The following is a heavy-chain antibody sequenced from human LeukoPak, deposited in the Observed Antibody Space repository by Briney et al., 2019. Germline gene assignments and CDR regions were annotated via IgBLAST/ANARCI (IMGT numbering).Heavy chain of an antibody. Sequence: ASVKVSCKASGYTFSTYYMHWVRQAPGQGLEWMGIINPSAGSTTYAQKFQGRVTMTRDMSTSTVYMELSSLRSEDTAVYYCARVSPDCTNGVCYVLFDYWGQGTLVTVSS. CDR2: INPSAGST. V-gene: IGHV1-46*01. CDR3: ARVSPDCTNGVCYVLFDY. CDR1: GYTFSTYY. J-gene: IGHJ4*02. D-gene: IGHD2-8*01.